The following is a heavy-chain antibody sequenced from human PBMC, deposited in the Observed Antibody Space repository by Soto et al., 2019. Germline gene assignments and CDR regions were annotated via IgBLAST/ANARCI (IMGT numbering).Heavy chain of an antibody. J-gene: IGHJ6*02. CDR2: ISAYNGNT. V-gene: IGHV1-18*01. CDR3: ARSRHCDFWRGNYNYYGMDV. CDR1: GYTFTSYG. D-gene: IGHD3-3*01. Sequence: ASVKVSCKASGYTFTSYGISWVRQAPGQGLEWMGWISAYNGNTNYAQKVQGRVTMTTDTSTSTAYMELRSLRSDDTAVYYCARSRHCDFWRGNYNYYGMDVWGQGTTVTVSS.